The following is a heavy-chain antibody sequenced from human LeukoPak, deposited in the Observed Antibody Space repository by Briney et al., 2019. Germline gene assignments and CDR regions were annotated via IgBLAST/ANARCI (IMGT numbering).Heavy chain of an antibody. CDR2: IYYSGST. V-gene: IGHV4-31*03. Sequence: SETLSLTCTVSGGSISSGGYYWSWIRQHPGKGLERIGYIYYSGSTYYNPSLKSRVTISVDTSKNQFSLKLSSVTAADTAVYYCARVEKVLWFGEDAVKGGFDPWGQGTLVTVSS. J-gene: IGHJ5*02. CDR3: ARVEKVLWFGEDAVKGGFDP. D-gene: IGHD3-10*01. CDR1: GGSISSGGYY.